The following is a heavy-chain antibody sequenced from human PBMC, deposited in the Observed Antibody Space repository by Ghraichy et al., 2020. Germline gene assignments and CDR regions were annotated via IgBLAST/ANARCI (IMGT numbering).Heavy chain of an antibody. Sequence: ETLSLTCAVYGGSFSGYYWSWIRQPPGKGLEWIGEINHSGSTNYNPSLKSRVTISVDTSKKQFSLKLSSVTAADTAVYYCARGRYCTGGVCYNWHFDLWGRGTLVTVSS. V-gene: IGHV4-34*01. CDR1: GGSFSGYY. CDR2: INHSGST. D-gene: IGHD2-8*02. CDR3: ARGRYCTGGVCYNWHFDL. J-gene: IGHJ2*01.